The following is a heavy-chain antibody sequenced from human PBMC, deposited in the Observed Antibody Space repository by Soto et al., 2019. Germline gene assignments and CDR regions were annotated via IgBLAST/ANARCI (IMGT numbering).Heavy chain of an antibody. J-gene: IGHJ4*02. CDR2: INAGNGNT. D-gene: IGHD6-19*01. CDR3: AREMGSGWYYFGC. CDR1: VYHFTSYD. V-gene: IGHV1-3*01. Sequence: QVQLVQAGAEVKKPGASVTGSCRASVYHFTSYDMHWVRQAPGQRLEWMGWINAGNGNTKYSQKDQGRVIITKDTPGSKAYMEVSSLSTEDTAGYYCAREMGSGWYYFGCLGQGTLVTGSS.